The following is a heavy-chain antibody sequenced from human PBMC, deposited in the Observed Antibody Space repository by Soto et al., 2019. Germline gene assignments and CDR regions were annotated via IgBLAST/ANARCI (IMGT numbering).Heavy chain of an antibody. CDR1: GFAISRGYY. CDR3: AREKVGTTFFDN. J-gene: IGHJ4*02. CDR2: IYPSVSS. V-gene: IGHV4-38-2*02. Sequence: SETLSLTCNVSGFAISRGYYWSWVRQPPGKGLEWIGSIYPSVSSYHNPSLETRLTLSIDTSKNQFTLKLASVTAADTALYYCAREKVGTTFFDNWGKGIQVTV. D-gene: IGHD1-1*01.